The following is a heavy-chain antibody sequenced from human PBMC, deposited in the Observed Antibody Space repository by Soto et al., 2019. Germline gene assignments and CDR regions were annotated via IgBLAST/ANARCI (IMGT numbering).Heavy chain of an antibody. J-gene: IGHJ4*02. V-gene: IGHV4-31*03. D-gene: IGHD6-19*01. CDR3: ARGSSGWSSIRLDD. CDR1: SGSITSVHSY. Sequence: PXETLSLSCTVSSGSITSVHSYWSWIRQFPGKVLEWIVYIYYSGSSYYNPSLKGRVTISEDTSKKQFSLKLNSVTAADTAVYYCARGSSGWSSIRLDDWGQGTLVTVSS. CDR2: IYYSGSS.